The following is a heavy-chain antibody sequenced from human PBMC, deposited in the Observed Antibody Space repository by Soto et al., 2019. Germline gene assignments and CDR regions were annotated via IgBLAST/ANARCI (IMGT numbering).Heavy chain of an antibody. CDR3: ARGISRYDFWSGYYDYYYYMDV. D-gene: IGHD3-3*01. CDR2: MNPNSGNT. J-gene: IGHJ6*03. V-gene: IGHV1-8*01. CDR1: GYTFTSYD. Sequence: ASVKVSCKASGYTFTSYDINWVRQATGQGLEWMGWMNPNSGNTGYAQKFQGRVTMTRNTSISTAYMELSSLRSEDTAVYYCARGISRYDFWSGYYDYYYYMDVWGKGTTVPVSS.